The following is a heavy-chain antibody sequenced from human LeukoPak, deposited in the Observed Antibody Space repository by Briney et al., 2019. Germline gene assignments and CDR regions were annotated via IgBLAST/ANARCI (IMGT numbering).Heavy chain of an antibody. J-gene: IGHJ6*02. V-gene: IGHV3-48*01. CDR3: ARDAGGAVAAIWDYYYYYGMDV. CDR2: ISSGSSAR. CDR1: GFTFSSHS. Sequence: GGSLRLSCAASGFTFSSHSMNWVRQTPGKGLEWVSYISSGSSARYYADSVKGRFTISRDDARNSLYLQMNSLRAEDTAVYYCARDAGGAVAAIWDYYYYYGMDVWGQGTTVTVSS. D-gene: IGHD2-15*01.